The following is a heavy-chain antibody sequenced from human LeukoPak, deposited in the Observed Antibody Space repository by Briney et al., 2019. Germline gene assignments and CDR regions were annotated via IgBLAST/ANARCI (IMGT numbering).Heavy chain of an antibody. CDR1: GFTFNNDG. D-gene: IGHD2-15*01. CDR2: ISYDGSNK. J-gene: IGHJ4*02. Sequence: PGRSLRLSCAASGFTFNNDGFHWVRQAPGKGLEWVALISYDGSNKYYADSVKGRFTISRDNSKNTLYLQMNSLRAEDTAVYYCAKDVSLVVVVAATLFDYWGQGTLVTVSS. CDR3: AKDVSLVVVVAATLFDY. V-gene: IGHV3-30*18.